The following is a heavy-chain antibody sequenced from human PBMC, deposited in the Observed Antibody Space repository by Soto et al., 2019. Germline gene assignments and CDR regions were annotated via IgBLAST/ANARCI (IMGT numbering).Heavy chain of an antibody. V-gene: IGHV4-39*01. Sequence: SETLSLTCTVSGGSITSSSYYWGWIRQPPGKGLEWIGSIYYSGSTSYNPSLKSRVIISVDMSKNQFSLKLSSVTAADTAVCYCARRKAGSFYLDSWGQGTLVTVSS. J-gene: IGHJ4*02. D-gene: IGHD3-10*01. CDR1: GGSITSSSYY. CDR3: ARRKAGSFYLDS. CDR2: IYYSGST.